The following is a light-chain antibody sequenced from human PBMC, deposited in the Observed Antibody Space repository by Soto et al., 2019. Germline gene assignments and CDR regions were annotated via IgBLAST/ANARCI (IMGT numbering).Light chain of an antibody. CDR2: GTY. CDR3: QQYNRRTLT. Sequence: DIQMTQSPSSLSASVGDRVTITCRASEGVSDYLAWFQQSPGKAPKSLIYGTYKLQSGVPPKFSGSGFGTDFTLTISDLQPDDSATYYCQQYNRRTLTVGQGTRLEIK. V-gene: IGKV1-16*02. J-gene: IGKJ5*01. CDR1: EGVSDY.